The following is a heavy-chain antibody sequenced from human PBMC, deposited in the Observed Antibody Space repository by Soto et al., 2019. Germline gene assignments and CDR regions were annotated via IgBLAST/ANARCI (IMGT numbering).Heavy chain of an antibody. CDR2: INSDGSST. CDR1: GFTFSSYW. D-gene: IGHD4-17*01. Sequence: EVQLVESGGGVVQPGGSLRLSCAASGFTFSSYWMHWVRQAPGKWLVWVSRINSDGSSTSYADSVKGRFTISRDNAKNTLYLQMNSLRAEDTAVYYCARRTLTSVTYDYWGQGTLVNVSS. V-gene: IGHV3-74*01. J-gene: IGHJ4*02. CDR3: ARRTLTSVTYDY.